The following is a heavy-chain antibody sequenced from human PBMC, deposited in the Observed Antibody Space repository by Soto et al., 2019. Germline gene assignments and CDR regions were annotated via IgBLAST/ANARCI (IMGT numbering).Heavy chain of an antibody. J-gene: IGHJ6*02. D-gene: IGHD3-10*01. V-gene: IGHV1-2*02. Sequence: ASVKVSCKASGGTFSSYAISWVRQAPGQGLEWMGWIYPTSGGTHYAQKFQGRVTMTRDTSISTAYMELSRLRSDDAAVYYCARNGGVGLTIVRGVRYYCCGMDVGGQGTTVTVSS. CDR1: GGTFSSYA. CDR3: ARNGGVGLTIVRGVRYYCCGMDV. CDR2: IYPTSGGT.